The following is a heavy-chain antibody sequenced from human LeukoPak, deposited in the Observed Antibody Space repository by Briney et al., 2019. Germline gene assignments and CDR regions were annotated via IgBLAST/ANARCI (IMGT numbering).Heavy chain of an antibody. CDR2: IYYSGST. Sequence: ASETLSLTCTVSGGSISSTSYFWGWIRQPPGKGLEWIGTIYYSGSTYYNPSLKSRVTMSVDTSRNQSYLKLSSVNAADTAVYYCAKAGVRYYDSSGLHAFDFWGQGTMVTVSS. D-gene: IGHD3-22*01. CDR1: GGSISSTSYF. V-gene: IGHV4-39*01. CDR3: AKAGVRYYDSSGLHAFDF. J-gene: IGHJ3*01.